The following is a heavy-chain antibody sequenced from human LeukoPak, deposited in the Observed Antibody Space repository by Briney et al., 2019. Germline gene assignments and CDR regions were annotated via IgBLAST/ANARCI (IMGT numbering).Heavy chain of an antibody. J-gene: IGHJ4*02. CDR3: AKRGSESYSVYY. CDR1: GFTFSSYG. CDR2: VSYDGNTK. V-gene: IGHV3-30*18. Sequence: GGSLRLSCAASGFTFSSYGMYWVRQAPGKGLEWVAVVSYDGNTKYYADSVKGRFTISRDNSKNTLYLQMDSLRAEDTAVDYCAKRGSESYSVYYWGQGTLVTVSS. D-gene: IGHD3-10*01.